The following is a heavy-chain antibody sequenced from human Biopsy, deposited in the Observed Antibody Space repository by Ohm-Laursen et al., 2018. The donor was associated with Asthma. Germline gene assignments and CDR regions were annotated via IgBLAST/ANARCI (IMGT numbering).Heavy chain of an antibody. J-gene: IGHJ4*02. CDR1: GFSFSNYG. CDR2: IFFDGSNK. Sequence: SLGLSCAAPGFSFSNYGMHWVRQAPGKGLEWVAGIFFDGSNKYYADSVKGRFTISRDNSKDTLYLQVNSLRGDDTAVYYCARGKTWGRSYYFDYWGQGTLVTVSS. V-gene: IGHV3-30*19. CDR3: ARGKTWGRSYYFDY. D-gene: IGHD6-6*01.